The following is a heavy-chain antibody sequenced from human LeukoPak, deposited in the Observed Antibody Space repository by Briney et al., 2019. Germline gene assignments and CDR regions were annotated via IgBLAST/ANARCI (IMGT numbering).Heavy chain of an antibody. D-gene: IGHD2-8*01. Sequence: GASVEVSCKASGGTFSSYAISWVRQAPGQGLEWMGRIIPILGIANYAQKFQGRVTITADKSTSTAYMELSSLRSEDTAVYYCARVRGSRSQTNGYFDYWGQGTLVTVSS. V-gene: IGHV1-69*04. CDR2: IIPILGIA. J-gene: IGHJ4*02. CDR1: GGTFSSYA. CDR3: ARVRGSRSQTNGYFDY.